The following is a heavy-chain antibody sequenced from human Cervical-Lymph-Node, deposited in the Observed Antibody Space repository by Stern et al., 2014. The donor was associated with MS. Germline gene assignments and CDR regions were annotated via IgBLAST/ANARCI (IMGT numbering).Heavy chain of an antibody. J-gene: IGHJ4*02. V-gene: IGHV1-2*02. CDR2: INPATGAT. D-gene: IGHD4-11*01. CDR1: GYSFTDYY. CDR3: ARDLADYRYYFDS. Sequence: VQLEESGTDVKKPGASAKVSCEASGYSFTDYYIHWVRQAPGQGLEWMGWINPATGATTYAQNFEGRVTMTRDTSITTADMELSRLSSDDTAVYYCARDLADYRYYFDSWGPGTLVTVSS.